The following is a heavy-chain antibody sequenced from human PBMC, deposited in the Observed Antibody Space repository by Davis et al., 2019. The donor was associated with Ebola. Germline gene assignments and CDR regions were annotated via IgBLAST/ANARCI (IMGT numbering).Heavy chain of an antibody. CDR1: GYTFTSYY. V-gene: IGHV1-46*01. CDR2: INPSGGST. CDR3: ATEQQLAYFDY. D-gene: IGHD6-13*01. J-gene: IGHJ4*02. Sequence: ASVKVSCKASGYTFTSYYMHWVRQAPGQGLEWMGIINPSGGSTSYAQKFQGRVTMTRDTSTSTVYMELSSLRSEDTAVYYCATEQQLAYFDYWGQGTLVTVSS.